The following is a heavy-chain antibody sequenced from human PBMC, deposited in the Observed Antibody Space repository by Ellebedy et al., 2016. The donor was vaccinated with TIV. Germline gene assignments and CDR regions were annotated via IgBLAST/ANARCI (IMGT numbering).Heavy chain of an antibody. V-gene: IGHV4-34*01. J-gene: IGHJ6*02. D-gene: IGHD3-3*01. CDR1: GWSSSGYS. Sequence: MPSETLSLTFAVYGWSSSGYSWSWIRQSPGKGLAWIGEINHSGITNYNPSLKSRVTISVDTSKNQFSLKQSSVTAADTAVYYCARGRRFFHCYGMDVWGQGTTVTVSS. CDR3: ARGRRFFHCYGMDV. CDR2: INHSGIT.